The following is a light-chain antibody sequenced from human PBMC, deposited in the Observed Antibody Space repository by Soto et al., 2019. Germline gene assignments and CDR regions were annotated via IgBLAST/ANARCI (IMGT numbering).Light chain of an antibody. Sequence: QSALTRLVSGSGAAVDSVSIFCTRSSSNIGAGYDVHWYLQLPGTAPKLLIYGNTNRPSGVPGRFSGSKSGSSASLAITGLQAEDEADYYCQSHDSSLHASVFGTGTKVTVL. J-gene: IGLJ1*01. V-gene: IGLV1-40*01. CDR1: SSNIGAGYD. CDR3: QSHDSSLHASV. CDR2: GNT.